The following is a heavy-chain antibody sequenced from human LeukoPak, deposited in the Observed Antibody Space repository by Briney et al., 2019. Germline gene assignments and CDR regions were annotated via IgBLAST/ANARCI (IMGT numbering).Heavy chain of an antibody. CDR3: ARVGWELVNLHFDP. CDR1: GFTFSNKW. V-gene: IGHV3-7*03. Sequence: PGGSLGLSCVASGFTFSNKWMSWVRQAPGKGPEWVASIKKDGSQKYYVDSVKGRFTISRDNAQNSLYLQMSSLRVEDTAIYSCARVGWELVNLHFDPWGQGTLVTVSS. J-gene: IGHJ5*02. CDR2: IKKDGSQK. D-gene: IGHD1-7*01.